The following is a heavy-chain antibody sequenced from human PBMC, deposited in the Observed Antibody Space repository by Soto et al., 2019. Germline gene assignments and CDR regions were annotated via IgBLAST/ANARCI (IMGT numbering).Heavy chain of an antibody. CDR1: GFTFSVYW. J-gene: IGHJ4*02. CDR2: VKQDGSEE. Sequence: EVQLVESGGGLVQPGGSPRLSCVASGFTFSVYWMTWVRQAPGKGLEWVANVKQDGSEENYVDSVKGRFTISRDNAKNSVYLQMTSLRSEDTALYYCARGAFPTWGSYPLDYWGQGTLVTVSS. V-gene: IGHV3-7*04. D-gene: IGHD3-16*02. CDR3: ARGAFPTWGSYPLDY.